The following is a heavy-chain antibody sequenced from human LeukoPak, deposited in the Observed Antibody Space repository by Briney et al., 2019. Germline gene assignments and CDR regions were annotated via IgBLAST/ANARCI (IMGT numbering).Heavy chain of an antibody. Sequence: SETLSLTCAVYGGSFSGYYWSWIRQPPGKGLEWIGEINHSGSTNYNPSLKSRVTISVDTSKNQSSLKLSSVTAADTAVYYCARAVDTALILRYYFDYWGQGTLVTVSS. V-gene: IGHV4-34*01. CDR1: GGSFSGYY. D-gene: IGHD5-18*01. J-gene: IGHJ4*02. CDR2: INHSGST. CDR3: ARAVDTALILRYYFDY.